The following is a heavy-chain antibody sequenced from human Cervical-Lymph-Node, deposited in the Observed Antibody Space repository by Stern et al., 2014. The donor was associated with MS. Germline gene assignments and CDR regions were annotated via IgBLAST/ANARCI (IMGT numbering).Heavy chain of an antibody. V-gene: IGHV3-30-3*01. CDR2: ISTDGSAT. Sequence: VQLVESGGGVVQPGRSLRLSCAASGFTFRNFAMNLFRQSPDKGLQWLAAISTDGSATNYADSVKGRFTISRDNSKDTLYLEMNSLTTDDTAVFYCARDLGYWGQGTLVTVSS. J-gene: IGHJ4*02. CDR1: GFTFRNFA. CDR3: ARDLGY.